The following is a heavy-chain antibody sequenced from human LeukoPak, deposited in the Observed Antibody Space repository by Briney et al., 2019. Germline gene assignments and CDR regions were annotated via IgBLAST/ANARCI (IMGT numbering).Heavy chain of an antibody. J-gene: IGHJ3*02. V-gene: IGHV5-51*01. D-gene: IGHD2-15*01. CDR1: GCSFSTYW. Sequence: GGSLQISFQSSGCSFSTYWIGWGRRLPGKGLEWMGIIYPGDSDTRYSPSFQGQVTISADKSISTAYLQWSSLKASDTALYYCARRGYCSGGSCFSNGFDIWGQGTMVTVSS. CDR3: ARRGYCSGGSCFSNGFDI. CDR2: IYPGDSDT.